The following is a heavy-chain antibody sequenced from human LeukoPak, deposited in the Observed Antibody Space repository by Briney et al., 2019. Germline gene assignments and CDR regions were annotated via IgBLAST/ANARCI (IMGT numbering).Heavy chain of an antibody. Sequence: GGFLRLSCAASGFTFSPFGMNWVRQAPGKGLELVSYISGDSSYIYYADSLKGRFTVSRDNAKNSLYLHMNSLRAEDTAIYYCARSLSGYPYWGQGTLVTVSS. CDR3: ARSLSGYPY. J-gene: IGHJ4*02. CDR2: ISGDSSYI. D-gene: IGHD5-12*01. V-gene: IGHV3-21*05. CDR1: GFTFSPFG.